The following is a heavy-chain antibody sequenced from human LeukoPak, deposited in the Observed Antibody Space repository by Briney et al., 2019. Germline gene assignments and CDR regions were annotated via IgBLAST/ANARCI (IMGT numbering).Heavy chain of an antibody. J-gene: IGHJ4*02. CDR3: ARGAGYDFWSGYVPHYFDY. D-gene: IGHD3-3*01. CDR2: ISAYNGNT. Sequence: AASVKVSCKASGYTFTSYGISWVRQAPGQGLEWMGWISAYNGNTNYAQKLQSRVTMTTDTSTSTAYMELRSLRSDDTAVYYCARGAGYDFWSGYVPHYFDYWGQGTLVTVSS. CDR1: GYTFTSYG. V-gene: IGHV1-18*01.